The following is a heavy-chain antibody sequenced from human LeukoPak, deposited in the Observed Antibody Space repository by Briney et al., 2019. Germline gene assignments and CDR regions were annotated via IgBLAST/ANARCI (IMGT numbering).Heavy chain of an antibody. V-gene: IGHV5-51*01. Sequence: PGESLKISCKGSGYSFTSYWIGWVRQMPGKGLEWMGIIYPGDSDTRYSPSFQGQVTISADKSISTAYLQWSSLKASDTAMYYCARGEDSSGWYPNWFDPWGQGTLVTVSS. J-gene: IGHJ5*02. CDR2: IYPGDSDT. CDR3: ARGEDSSGWYPNWFDP. CDR1: GYSFTSYW. D-gene: IGHD6-19*01.